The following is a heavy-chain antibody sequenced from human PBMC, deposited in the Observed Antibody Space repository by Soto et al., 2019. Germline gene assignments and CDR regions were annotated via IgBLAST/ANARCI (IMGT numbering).Heavy chain of an antibody. V-gene: IGHV4-39*01. Sequence: PSETLSLTCTVSGVSIHNSHSFWGWIRQPPGKGLEFIGTVYYSGGAHYNSALKSRVTISVDTANNQVSLRMRYLTAADTAVYYCGRVVEGATRHTDLDSWGQGTLVTVSS. CDR1: GVSIHNSHSF. CDR3: GRVVEGATRHTDLDS. J-gene: IGHJ5*01. D-gene: IGHD2-21*01. CDR2: VYYSGGA.